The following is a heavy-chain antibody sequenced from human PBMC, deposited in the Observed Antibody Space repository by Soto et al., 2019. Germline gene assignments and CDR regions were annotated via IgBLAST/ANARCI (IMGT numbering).Heavy chain of an antibody. D-gene: IGHD4-4*01. CDR2: IYHSGST. V-gene: IGHV4-4*02. CDR1: GASISSSHW. Sequence: QVQLQESGPGLVKPSGTLSLTCAVSGASISSSHWWSWVRQPPGKGLAWIGEIYHSGSTYYNASLKIRVAISLDKSKNPFSLKLRSVTAADTAVYYCVRKDYSDWFFDLWGRGTLVTVSS. CDR3: VRKDYSDWFFDL. J-gene: IGHJ2*01.